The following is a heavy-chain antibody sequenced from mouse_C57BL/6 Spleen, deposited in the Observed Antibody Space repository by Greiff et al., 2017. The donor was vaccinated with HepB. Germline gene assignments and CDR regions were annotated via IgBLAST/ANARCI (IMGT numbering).Heavy chain of an antibody. CDR3: ARGGAAQAPMDY. J-gene: IGHJ4*01. CDR1: GYTFTSYW. D-gene: IGHD3-2*02. CDR2: IDPSDSYT. Sequence: VQLQQPGAELVRPGTSVKLSCKASGYTFTSYWMHWVKQRPGQGLEWIGVIDPSDSYTNYNQKFKGKATLTVDTSSSTAYMQLSSLTSEDSAVYYCARGGAAQAPMDYWGQGTSVTVSS. V-gene: IGHV1-59*01.